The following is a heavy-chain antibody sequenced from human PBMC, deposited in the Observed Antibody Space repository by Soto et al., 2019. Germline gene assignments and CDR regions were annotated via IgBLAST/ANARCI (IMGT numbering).Heavy chain of an antibody. V-gene: IGHV5-51*01. Sequence: GESLKISCKGSGYSFTSYWIGWVRQMPGKGLEWMGIIYPGDSDTRYSPSFQGQVTISADKSISTAYLQWSSLKASDTAMYYCARRPAFGGVIGPGLDPWGQGTLVTVSS. CDR2: IYPGDSDT. CDR1: GYSFTSYW. J-gene: IGHJ5*02. CDR3: ARRPAFGGVIGPGLDP. D-gene: IGHD3-16*02.